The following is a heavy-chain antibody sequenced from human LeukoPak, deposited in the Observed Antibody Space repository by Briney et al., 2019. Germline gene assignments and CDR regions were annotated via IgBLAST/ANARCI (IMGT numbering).Heavy chain of an antibody. D-gene: IGHD3-16*02. CDR2: IVVGSGNT. CDR3: AADGDYDYVWGSYRPADY. Sequence: GASVKVSCKASGFTFTSSAVQWVRQARGQRLEWIGWIVVGSGNTNYAQKFQERVTITRDMSTSTAYVELSSLRSEDTAVYYCAADGDYDYVWGSYRPADYWGQGTLVTVSS. V-gene: IGHV1-58*01. CDR1: GFTFTSSA. J-gene: IGHJ4*02.